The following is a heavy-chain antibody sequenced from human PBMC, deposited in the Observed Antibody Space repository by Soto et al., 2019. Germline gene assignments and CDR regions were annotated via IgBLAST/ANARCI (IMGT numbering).Heavy chain of an antibody. V-gene: IGHV1-3*01. CDR3: ARAHGEYYDFWSGPGYYYYGMDV. J-gene: IGHJ6*02. Sequence: ASVKVSCKASGYTFTSYAMHWVRQAPGQRLEWMGWINAGNGNTKYSQKFQGRVTITRDTSASTAYMELSSLRSEDTAVYYCARAHGEYYDFWSGPGYYYYGMDVWGQGTTVTAP. CDR1: GYTFTSYA. D-gene: IGHD3-3*01. CDR2: INAGNGNT.